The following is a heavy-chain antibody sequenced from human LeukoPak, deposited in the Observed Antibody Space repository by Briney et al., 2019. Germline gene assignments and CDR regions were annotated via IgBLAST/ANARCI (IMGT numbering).Heavy chain of an antibody. CDR2: IKQDGSEK. V-gene: IGHV3-7*01. Sequence: GGSLRLSCAASGFTFSSYWMSWVRQAPGKGLEWVANIKQDGSEKYYVDSVKGRFTISRDNAKNSLYLQMNSLRAEDTAVYYCARHRGPAAGRFDPWGQGTLVTVSS. J-gene: IGHJ5*02. D-gene: IGHD6-13*01. CDR3: ARHRGPAAGRFDP. CDR1: GFTFSSYW.